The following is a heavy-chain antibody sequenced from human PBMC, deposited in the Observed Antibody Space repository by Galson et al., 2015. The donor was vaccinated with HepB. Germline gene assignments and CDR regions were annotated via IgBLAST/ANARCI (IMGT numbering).Heavy chain of an antibody. Sequence: SVKVSCKASGGTFSSYAISWVRQAPGQGLEWMGGIIPIFGTANYAQKFQGRVTVTADESTSTAYMELSSLRSEDTAVYYCARESGSGGYYYGMDVWGQGTTVTVSS. CDR2: IIPIFGTA. CDR1: GGTFSSYA. J-gene: IGHJ6*02. D-gene: IGHD3-16*01. V-gene: IGHV1-69*13. CDR3: ARESGSGGYYYGMDV.